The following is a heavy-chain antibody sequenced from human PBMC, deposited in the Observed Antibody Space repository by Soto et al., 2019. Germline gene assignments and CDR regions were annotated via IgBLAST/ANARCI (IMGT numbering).Heavy chain of an antibody. D-gene: IGHD3-3*01. CDR2: MYSSGGT. CDR1: GGSISSSSYY. Sequence: QLQLQESGPGLVKPSEALSLNCTVSGGSISSSSYYRDWIRQPPGKGLEWIGTMYSSGGTYYNPSLKSRVSISVDTSKDQFSLNLSSVTAADTAVYYCARRVNDFWSGYYVSAFDPWGQGILVTVSS. CDR3: ARRVNDFWSGYYVSAFDP. V-gene: IGHV4-39*01. J-gene: IGHJ5*02.